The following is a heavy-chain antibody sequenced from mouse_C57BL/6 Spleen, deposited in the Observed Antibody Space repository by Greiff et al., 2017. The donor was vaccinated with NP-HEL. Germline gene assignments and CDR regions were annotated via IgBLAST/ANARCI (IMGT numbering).Heavy chain of an antibody. V-gene: IGHV2-2*01. CDR1: GFSLTSYG. CDR2: IWSGGST. Sequence: VQLQQSGPGLVQPSQSLSITCTVSGFSLTSYGVHWVRQSPGKGLEWLGVIWSGGSTDYNAAFISRLSISKDNSKSQVFFKMNSLQADDTAIYYCARQINYYYGSSEYFDVWGTGTTVTVSS. J-gene: IGHJ1*03. CDR3: ARQINYYYGSSEYFDV. D-gene: IGHD1-1*01.